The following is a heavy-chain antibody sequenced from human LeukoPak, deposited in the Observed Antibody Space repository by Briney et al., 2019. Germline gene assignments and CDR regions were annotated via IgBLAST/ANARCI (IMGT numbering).Heavy chain of an antibody. D-gene: IGHD6-13*01. CDR3: ARGPIAAAGTRFDP. J-gene: IGHJ5*02. Sequence: ASVKVSCKASGYTFTSYDINWVRQAPGQGLEWMGWINPNSGGTNYAQKFQGRVTMTRDTSISTAYMELSRLRSDDTAVYYCARGPIAAAGTRFDPWGQGTLVTVSS. V-gene: IGHV1-2*02. CDR1: GYTFTSYD. CDR2: INPNSGGT.